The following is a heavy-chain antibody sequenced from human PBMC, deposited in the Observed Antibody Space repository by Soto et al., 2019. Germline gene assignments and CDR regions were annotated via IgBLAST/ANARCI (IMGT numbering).Heavy chain of an antibody. CDR1: GSTFTGYY. CDR3: ARASGGYDAFDI. Sequence: SVKVSCKASGSTFTGYYIHWVRQAPGQGLEWMGWINPNNGGTKYAQNFQGSVTMTRDTSISTAYMELSRLRSDDTAVYYCARASGGYDAFDIWGQGTMVTVSS. D-gene: IGHD5-12*01. V-gene: IGHV1-2*02. CDR2: INPNNGGT. J-gene: IGHJ3*02.